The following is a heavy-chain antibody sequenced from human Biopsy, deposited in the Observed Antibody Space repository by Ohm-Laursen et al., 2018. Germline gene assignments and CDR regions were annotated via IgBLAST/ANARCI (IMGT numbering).Heavy chain of an antibody. V-gene: IGHV3-74*01. CDR2: INSDGSST. D-gene: IGHD3-10*01. CDR1: GFDFSDYS. J-gene: IGHJ4*02. CDR3: TRAEAGSGSLLYFDY. Sequence: SLRLSCTASGFDFSDYSMSWVRQAPGKGLVWASRINSDGSSTNYADAVKGRFTISRDNAKNTVFLQMNSLRAEDTAVYYCTRAEAGSGSLLYFDYWGQGTLVTVSS.